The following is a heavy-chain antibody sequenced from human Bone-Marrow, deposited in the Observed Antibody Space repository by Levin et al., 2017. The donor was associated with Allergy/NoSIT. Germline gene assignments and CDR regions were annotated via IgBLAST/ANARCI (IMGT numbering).Heavy chain of an antibody. D-gene: IGHD4-23*01. CDR2: IKPDGSIT. Sequence: GESLKISCSASEFSFSKYWMNWVRQAPGKGLVWVSRIKPDGSITTYADSVKGRFTISRDNAKNTVYLQMNSLRVEDTAVYYCVRDGGTVAAHDWYFDLWGRGALVTVSS. V-gene: IGHV3-74*01. J-gene: IGHJ2*01. CDR3: VRDGGTVAAHDWYFDL. CDR1: EFSFSKYW.